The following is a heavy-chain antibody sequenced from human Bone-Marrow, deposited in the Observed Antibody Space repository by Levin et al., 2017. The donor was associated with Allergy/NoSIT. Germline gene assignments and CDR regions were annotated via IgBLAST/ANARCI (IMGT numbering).Heavy chain of an antibody. CDR3: TKGAGVAVAAHFEF. V-gene: IGHV3-9*01. CDR2: ANWNGGTT. D-gene: IGHD6-19*01. CDR1: GFIFDDYA. Sequence: HPGGSLRLSCAASGFIFDDYAMNWVRQAPGKGLEWVAGANWNGGTTGYADSVRGRFTISRDNAKNSLFLQMNSLRTEDTALYFCTKGAGVAVAAHFEFWGQGALVTVAS. J-gene: IGHJ4*02.